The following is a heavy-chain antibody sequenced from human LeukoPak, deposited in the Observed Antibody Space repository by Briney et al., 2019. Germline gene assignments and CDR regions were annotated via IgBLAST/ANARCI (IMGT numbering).Heavy chain of an antibody. CDR1: GGSIINIIYY. V-gene: IGHV4-39*01. D-gene: IGHD1-26*01. CDR2: IHFSGST. Sequence: PSETLSLTCSVSGGSIINIIYYSASVRLPPGKGLEWLGSIHFSGSTYYNASLKSRVTISADTSKNQFSLRLNFVTGADTAVYYCARRMGALDFWGQGALVTVSS. J-gene: IGHJ4*02. CDR3: ARRMGALDF.